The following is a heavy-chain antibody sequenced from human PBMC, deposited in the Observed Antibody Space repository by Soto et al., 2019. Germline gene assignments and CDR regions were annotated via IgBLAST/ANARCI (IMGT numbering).Heavy chain of an antibody. Sequence: GASVKVSCKASGYTFTSYYMHWVRQAPGQGLEWMGIINPSGGSTSYAQKFQGRVTMTRATSTSTVYMELSSLRSEDTAVYYCAREQVVVVVAATSTFDPWGQGTLVTFSS. J-gene: IGHJ5*02. CDR3: AREQVVVVVAATSTFDP. CDR1: GYTFTSYY. V-gene: IGHV1-46*01. CDR2: INPSGGST. D-gene: IGHD2-15*01.